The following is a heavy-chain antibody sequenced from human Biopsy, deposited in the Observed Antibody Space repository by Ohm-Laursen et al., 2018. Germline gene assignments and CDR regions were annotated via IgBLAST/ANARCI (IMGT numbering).Heavy chain of an antibody. CDR1: GFSFRDYY. Sequence: GSLRLSCAASGFSFRDYYMTWIRQTPGKGLEWVANINKDGSVANYLDSVKGRSAVSRDNAKNSAYLQMNSLRTEDTAIYYCARDSGGGDSINGWYDALDLWGRGTTVTASS. CDR3: ARDSGGGDSINGWYDALDL. CDR2: INKDGSVA. J-gene: IGHJ3*01. V-gene: IGHV3-7*01. D-gene: IGHD2-8*01.